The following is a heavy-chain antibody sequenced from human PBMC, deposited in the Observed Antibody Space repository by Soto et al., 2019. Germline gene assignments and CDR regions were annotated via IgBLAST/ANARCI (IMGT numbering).Heavy chain of an antibody. CDR3: AKTRQAPVGTHFFDL. J-gene: IGHJ4*02. CDR1: GFTFSSFA. V-gene: IGHV3-23*01. CDR2: VSADGVSS. Sequence: GGSLRLSCEGSGFTFSSFAMGWVRQAPGKGLEWLSSVSADGVSSFSADSVRGRFRVSRDNSKNTLFLQMRFLRVEDTAVYYCAKTRQAPVGTHFFDLWGQGTQVTVSS.